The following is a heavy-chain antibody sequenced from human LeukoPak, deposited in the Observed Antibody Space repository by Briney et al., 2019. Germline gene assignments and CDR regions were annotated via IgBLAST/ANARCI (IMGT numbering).Heavy chain of an antibody. D-gene: IGHD2-2*01. Sequence: GGSLRLSCGASGFTFSSYAMSWVRQAPGKGREWVSALSNRGRNTYYADSGRGRFTISRDNPKNTLYLQMNSLRAEDTAVYYCAKAGGPMCSGTSCYGDYWGQGTLVSV. CDR3: AKAGGPMCSGTSCYGDY. CDR1: GFTFSSYA. V-gene: IGHV3-23*01. J-gene: IGHJ4*02. CDR2: LSNRGRNT.